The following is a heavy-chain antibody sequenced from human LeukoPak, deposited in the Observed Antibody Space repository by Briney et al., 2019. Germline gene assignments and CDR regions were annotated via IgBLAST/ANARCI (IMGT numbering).Heavy chain of an antibody. D-gene: IGHD6-13*01. CDR3: ARGPRILAAGSYYFDY. CDR1: GFSFKDYY. CDR2: INVNGGAM. V-gene: IGHV3-11*01. J-gene: IGHJ4*02. Sequence: PGGSLRLSCAASGFSFKDYYFSWIRQAPGEGLEGVSFINVNGGAMYYSDFVKGRFTISRDNAKSSLYLEMNSLRVEDTAVYYCARGPRILAAGSYYFDYWGQGALVTVSS.